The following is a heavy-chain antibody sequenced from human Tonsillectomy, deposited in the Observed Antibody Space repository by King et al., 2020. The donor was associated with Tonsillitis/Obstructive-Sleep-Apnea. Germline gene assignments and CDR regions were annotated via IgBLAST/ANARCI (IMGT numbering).Heavy chain of an antibody. J-gene: IGHJ6*03. V-gene: IGHV3-15*05. CDR1: GFTFSNAW. D-gene: IGHD6-6*01. Sequence: QLVQSGGGLVKAGGSLRLSCAASGFTFSNAWMSWVRQAPGKGLEWVGRIKSKIDDGTTEYAAPVKGRFTISRDDSKNTLYLQINSLKSEDTAVYYCNRSRITALVLGYYYYMDFWGKGNTVTASS. CDR3: NRSRITALVLGYYYYMDF. CDR2: IKSKIDDGTT.